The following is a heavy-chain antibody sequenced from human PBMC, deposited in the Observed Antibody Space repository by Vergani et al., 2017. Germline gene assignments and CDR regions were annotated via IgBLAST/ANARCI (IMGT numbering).Heavy chain of an antibody. CDR3: AKEDIVVVPATLYPIYFYGMYV. Sequence: QVQLVESGGGVVQPGGSLRLSCAASGFTFSSYGMHWVRQAPGKGLEWVASIRYYGSNKYYADSVKGRFTISRDNSKNTLYLQMNSLRAEDTAVYYCAKEDIVVVPATLYPIYFYGMYVWGQGTTVTVSS. V-gene: IGHV3-30*02. CDR1: GFTFSSYG. J-gene: IGHJ6*02. D-gene: IGHD2-2*01. CDR2: IRYYGSNK.